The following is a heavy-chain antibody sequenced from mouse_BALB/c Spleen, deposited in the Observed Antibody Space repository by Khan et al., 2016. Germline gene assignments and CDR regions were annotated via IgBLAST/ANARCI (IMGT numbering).Heavy chain of an antibody. V-gene: IGHV1-9*01. D-gene: IGHD2-13*01. J-gene: IGHJ2*01. CDR2: IFPGNDTS. CDR3: AGGGGDPYFDY. CDR1: GYTFSNYW. Sequence: QVQLQQSGAELMKPGASVKISCKATGYTFSNYWIEWVKQRPGHGLEWIGEIFPGNDTSNYIEKFKGKATFTADTSSNTAYIQLSSLTSEDSAVYYGAGGGGDPYFDYWGQGTTLTVSS.